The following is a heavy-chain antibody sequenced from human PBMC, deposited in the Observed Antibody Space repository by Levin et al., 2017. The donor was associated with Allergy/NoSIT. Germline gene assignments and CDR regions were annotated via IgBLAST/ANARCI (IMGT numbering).Heavy chain of an antibody. Sequence: SCAASGFTFSSYAMSWVRQAPGKGLEWVSAISGSGGSTYYADSVKGRFTISRDNSKNTLYLQMNSLRAEDTAVYYCAKSRVKSGFWSGYFDYWGQGTLVTVSS. V-gene: IGHV3-23*01. CDR2: ISGSGGST. J-gene: IGHJ4*02. CDR1: GFTFSSYA. CDR3: AKSRVKSGFWSGYFDY. D-gene: IGHD3-3*01.